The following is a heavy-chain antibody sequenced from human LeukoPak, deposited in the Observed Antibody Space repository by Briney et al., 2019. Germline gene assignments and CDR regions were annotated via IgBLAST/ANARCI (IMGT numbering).Heavy chain of an antibody. Sequence: PGGSLRLSCVASGFTFSGSWMTWVRQAPGRGLQWLGYISPDGNFKSYVDSVKGRFTISRDNARNSVYLQISSLRVEDTSVYYCARDPAYGALDYWGQGTLVAVSS. J-gene: IGHJ4*02. CDR3: ARDPAYGALDY. CDR2: ISPDGNFK. D-gene: IGHD4-17*01. CDR1: GFTFSGSW. V-gene: IGHV3-7*01.